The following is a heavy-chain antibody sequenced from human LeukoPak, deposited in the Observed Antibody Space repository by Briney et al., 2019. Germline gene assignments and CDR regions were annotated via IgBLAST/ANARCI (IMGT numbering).Heavy chain of an antibody. CDR2: IIPIFGTA. D-gene: IGHD3-16*01. CDR3: ARASLYPYGMDV. Sequence: SVKVSCEASGGTFISYAISWVRQAPGQGLEWMGGIIPIFGTANYAQKFQGRVTITADESTSTAYMELSSLRSEDTAVYYCARASLYPYGMDVWGQGTTVTVSS. V-gene: IGHV1-69*13. CDR1: GGTFISYA. J-gene: IGHJ6*02.